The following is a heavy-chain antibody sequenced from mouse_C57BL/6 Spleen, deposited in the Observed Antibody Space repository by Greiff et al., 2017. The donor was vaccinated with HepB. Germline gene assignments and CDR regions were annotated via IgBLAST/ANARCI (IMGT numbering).Heavy chain of an antibody. CDR3: ARVLRYGIDY. CDR2: ISYDGSN. J-gene: IGHJ2*01. V-gene: IGHV3-6*01. D-gene: IGHD1-1*01. Sequence: EVQLQQSGPGLVKPSQSLSLTCSVTGYSITSGYYWNWIRQFPGNKLEWMGYISYDGSNNYNPSLKNRISITRDTSKNQFFLKLNSVTTEDTATYYCARVLRYGIDYWGQGTTLTVSS. CDR1: GYSITSGYY.